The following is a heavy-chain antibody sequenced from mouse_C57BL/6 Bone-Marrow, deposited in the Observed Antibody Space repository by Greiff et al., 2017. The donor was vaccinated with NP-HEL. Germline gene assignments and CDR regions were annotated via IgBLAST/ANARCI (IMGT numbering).Heavy chain of an antibody. J-gene: IGHJ2*01. D-gene: IGHD3-2*02. CDR2: INPSSGYT. V-gene: IGHV1-4*01. CDR3: ASERTAQATYYFDY. Sequence: QVQLQQSGAELARPGASVKMSCKASGYTFTSYTMHWVKQRPGQGLEWIGYINPSSGYTKYNQKFKDKATLTADKSSSTAYMQQSSLTSEDSAVYYCASERTAQATYYFDYWGQGTTRTVSS. CDR1: GYTFTSYT.